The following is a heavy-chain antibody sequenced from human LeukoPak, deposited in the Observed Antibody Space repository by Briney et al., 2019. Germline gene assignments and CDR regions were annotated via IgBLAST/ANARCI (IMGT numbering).Heavy chain of an antibody. CDR2: IYYSGST. D-gene: IGHD2-21*01. CDR3: AKSDLPPNWFDP. CDR1: GYSISSGYY. J-gene: IGHJ5*02. Sequence: SETLSLTCTVSGYSISSGYYWGWIRQPPGKGLEWIGYIYYSGSTDYNPSLKSRVTISVDTSKNQFSLKLSSVTAADTAVYYCAKSDLPPNWFDPWGQGTLVTVSS. V-gene: IGHV4-61*01.